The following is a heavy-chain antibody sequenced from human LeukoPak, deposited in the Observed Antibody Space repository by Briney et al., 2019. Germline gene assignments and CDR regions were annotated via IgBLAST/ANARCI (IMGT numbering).Heavy chain of an antibody. Sequence: GGSLRLSCAASGFTFSSYAMHWVRQAPGKGLEWVAVISYDGSNKYYANSVKGRFTISRDNSKNTLYLQMNSLRAEDTAVYYCARDRGSFDYWGQGTLVTVSS. CDR3: ARDRGSFDY. CDR2: ISYDGSNK. CDR1: GFTFSSYA. J-gene: IGHJ4*02. V-gene: IGHV3-30-3*01.